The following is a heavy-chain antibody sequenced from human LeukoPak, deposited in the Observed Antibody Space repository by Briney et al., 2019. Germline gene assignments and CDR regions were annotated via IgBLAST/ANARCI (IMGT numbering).Heavy chain of an antibody. Sequence: SGTLSLTCGVSGGSITSANYWTWVRQPPGKGLEWIGEVNLQGSTNYNPSLMGRVAISVDMSENHISLQLTSVTAADTAVYYCARGAGAAGYNYEFDYWGQGTLVTVSS. V-gene: IGHV4-4*02. CDR2: VNLQGST. CDR3: ARGAGAAGYNYEFDY. J-gene: IGHJ4*02. D-gene: IGHD5-24*01. CDR1: GGSITSANY.